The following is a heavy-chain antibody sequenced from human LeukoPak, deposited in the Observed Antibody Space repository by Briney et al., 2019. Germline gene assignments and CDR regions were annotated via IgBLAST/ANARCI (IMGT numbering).Heavy chain of an antibody. CDR3: ARAPLHLAMYHYFDC. D-gene: IGHD2-2*01. CDR1: GFTFRSYW. Sequence: GGSLRLSCAASGFTFRSYWMSWVRQAPGKGLEWVASIKDDGSEKYCVDSVKGRFTISRDNAKNSLYLQMNSLRAEDTAVYYCARAPLHLAMYHYFDCWGQGTLVTVSS. J-gene: IGHJ4*02. CDR2: IKDDGSEK. V-gene: IGHV3-7*01.